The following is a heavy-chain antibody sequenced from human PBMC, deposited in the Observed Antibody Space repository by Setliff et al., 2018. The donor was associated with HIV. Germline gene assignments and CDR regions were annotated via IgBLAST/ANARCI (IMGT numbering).Heavy chain of an antibody. D-gene: IGHD1-26*01. V-gene: IGHV1-2*04. CDR1: GYTFNDYY. Sequence: APVKVSCKTSGYTFNDYYIQWVQQTPGQGLEWMGWIKPKTGDTRYAQKFHGLVTLTRDTSITTAYLEVRSDETAVYYCARKRVGFDGIDVWGQGTTGTVS. J-gene: IGHJ6*02. CDR3: ARKRVGFDGIDV. CDR2: IKPKTGDT.